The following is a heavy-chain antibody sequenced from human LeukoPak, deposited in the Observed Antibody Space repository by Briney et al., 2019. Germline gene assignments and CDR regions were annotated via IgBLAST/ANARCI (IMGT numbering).Heavy chain of an antibody. V-gene: IGHV3-21*01. CDR2: ISSSSRYI. CDR1: GFTFSSYS. J-gene: IGHJ4*02. CDR3: ARDWPFDY. Sequence: GGSLRLSCAASGFTFSSYSMNWVRQAPGKGLEWVSSISSSSRYIYYADSVKGRFTISRDNAKNSLYLQMNSLRAEDTAVYYCARDWPFDYWGQGTLVTVSS.